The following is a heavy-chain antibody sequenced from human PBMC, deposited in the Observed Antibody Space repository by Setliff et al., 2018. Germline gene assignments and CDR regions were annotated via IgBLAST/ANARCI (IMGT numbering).Heavy chain of an antibody. CDR1: GGSLNGYS. Sequence: RASVKVSCKASGGSLNGYSVSWVRQAPGQGLEFLGRIILIFGTPNYTQKFQDRVTIGADKSTSTAYMEMSSLNFEDTAVYYCATETVTFGGIIVRGYFDVWGQGTMVTVSS. CDR2: IILIFGTP. D-gene: IGHD3-16*02. V-gene: IGHV1-69*06. CDR3: ATETVTFGGIIVRGYFDV. J-gene: IGHJ3*01.